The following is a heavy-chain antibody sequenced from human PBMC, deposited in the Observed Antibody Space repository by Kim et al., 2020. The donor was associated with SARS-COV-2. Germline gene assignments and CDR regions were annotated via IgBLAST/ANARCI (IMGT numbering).Heavy chain of an antibody. Sequence: GGSLRLSCAASGFTFSSYWMSWVRQAPGKGLEWVANIKQDGSEKYYVDSVKGRFTISRDNAKNSLYLQMNSLRAEDTAVYYCAREGRGYSYGFYYYYYMDGWSKGTTVTVSS. CDR3: AREGRGYSYGFYYYYYMDG. CDR2: IKQDGSEK. D-gene: IGHD5-18*01. J-gene: IGHJ6*03. V-gene: IGHV3-7*01. CDR1: GFTFSSYW.